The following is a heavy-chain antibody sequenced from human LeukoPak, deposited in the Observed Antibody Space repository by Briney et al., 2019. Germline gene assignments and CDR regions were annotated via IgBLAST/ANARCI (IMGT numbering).Heavy chain of an antibody. V-gene: IGHV4-34*01. CDR2: TNHSGST. CDR3: AKGVWAPRFDP. D-gene: IGHD7-27*01. Sequence: PSETLSLTCAVYGASFSYDYWSWIRQPPGKGLEWIGETNHSGSTTYNPSLKSRVTISAEKSKNQFSLKLTSVTAADTAVYYCAKGVWAPRFDPWGQGTLVTVSS. CDR1: GASFSYDY. J-gene: IGHJ5*02.